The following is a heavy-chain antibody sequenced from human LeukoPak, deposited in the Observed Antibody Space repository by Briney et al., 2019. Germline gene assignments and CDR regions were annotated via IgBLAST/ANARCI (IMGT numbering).Heavy chain of an antibody. CDR1: VFTLSINY. CDR2: IYSGCGT. J-gene: IGHJ4*02. D-gene: IGHD2-21*02. Sequence: PGGSLRLSCAASVFTLSINYMSWGRQAPGKGLEWVSVIYSGCGTYYADSVKGIFTISRDNSKNTVYLQMTSLRAEDKAVYYCATETDDYWGQGTLVTVSS. V-gene: IGHV3-66*01. CDR3: ATETDDY.